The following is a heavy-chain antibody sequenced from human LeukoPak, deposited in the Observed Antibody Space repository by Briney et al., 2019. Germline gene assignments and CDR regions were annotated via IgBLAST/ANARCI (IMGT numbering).Heavy chain of an antibody. CDR3: ARSSGWWSLDY. D-gene: IGHD6-19*01. Sequence: GGSLRLSCAASGFTFSTASLPWVRQAPGRGLEWVSAFDTGFGTYYPDSLKGRFTISRDNSRNTLFLQMNSLRAEDTAVYYCARSSGWWSLDYWGQGTMVTVSS. V-gene: IGHV3-23*01. CDR2: FDTGFGT. J-gene: IGHJ4*02. CDR1: GFTFSTAS.